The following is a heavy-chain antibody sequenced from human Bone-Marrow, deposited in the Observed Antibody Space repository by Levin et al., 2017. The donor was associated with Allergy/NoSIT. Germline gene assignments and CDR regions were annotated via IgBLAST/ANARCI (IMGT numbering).Heavy chain of an antibody. CDR2: IYWDDDK. D-gene: IGHD3-9*01. CDR1: GFSLSTRGVG. Sequence: SGPTLVKPTQTLTLTCTFSGFSLSTRGVGVGWIRQPPGKALEWLALIYWDDDKRYNPSLKSRPTITKDTSKNQVFLTMTHMHPVDAGTYYCAHRVQYYDTLTGDSRYDNTFEYWGQGTLVTVSS. V-gene: IGHV2-5*02. CDR3: AHRVQYYDTLTGDSRYDNTFEY. J-gene: IGHJ4*02.